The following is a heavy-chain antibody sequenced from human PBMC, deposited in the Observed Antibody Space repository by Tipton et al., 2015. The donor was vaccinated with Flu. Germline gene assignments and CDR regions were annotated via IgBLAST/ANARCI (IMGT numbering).Heavy chain of an antibody. V-gene: IGHV4-39*07. D-gene: IGHD6-19*01. CDR1: GGSISSSSYY. CDR3: AREPLAVADY. CDR2: IYYSGST. Sequence: LRLSCTVSGGSISSSSYYWGWIRQPPGKGLEWIGSIYYSGSTYYNPSLKSRVTLSVGTSKNQFSLKLSSVTAADTAVYYCAREPLAVADYWGQGTLVTVSS. J-gene: IGHJ4*02.